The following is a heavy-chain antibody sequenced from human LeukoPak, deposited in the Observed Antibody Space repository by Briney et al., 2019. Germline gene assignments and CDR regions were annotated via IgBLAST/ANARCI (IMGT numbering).Heavy chain of an antibody. CDR2: IRYDGSNK. J-gene: IGHJ6*03. Sequence: PGGSLRLSCAASGFTFSSYGMHWVRQAPGKGLEWVAFIRYDGSNKYYADSVKGRFTISRDNSKNTLYLQMKSLRAEDTAVYYCAKDGVAVAGNELYYYYYMDVWGKGTTVTVSS. D-gene: IGHD6-19*01. CDR1: GFTFSSYG. CDR3: AKDGVAVAGNELYYYYYMDV. V-gene: IGHV3-30*02.